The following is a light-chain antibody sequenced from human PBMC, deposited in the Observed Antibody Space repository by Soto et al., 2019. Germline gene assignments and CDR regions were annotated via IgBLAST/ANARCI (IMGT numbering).Light chain of an antibody. CDR1: QSVSSY. CDR3: QQYNSYS. Sequence: EIVLTQSPATLSLSPGERAPLSCRASQSVSSYLAWYQQKPGQAPRLHIYDASNRATGIPARFSGSGSGTDFTLTISSLEPEDFATYYCQQYNSYSFGQGAKVDIK. J-gene: IGKJ1*01. V-gene: IGKV3-11*01. CDR2: DAS.